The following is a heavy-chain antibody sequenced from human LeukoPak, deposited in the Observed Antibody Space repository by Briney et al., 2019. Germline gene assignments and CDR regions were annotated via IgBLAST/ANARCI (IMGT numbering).Heavy chain of an antibody. CDR1: GFTFSSYG. Sequence: PGGSLRLSCAASGFTFSSYGMHWVRQAPGKGLEWVAVISYDGSNKYYADSVKGRFTISRDNSKNTLYLQMNSLRAEDTAVYYCARDTSPVGELCGYWGQGTLVTVSS. CDR3: ARDTSPVGELCGY. J-gene: IGHJ4*02. V-gene: IGHV3-30*19. CDR2: ISYDGSNK. D-gene: IGHD3-10*01.